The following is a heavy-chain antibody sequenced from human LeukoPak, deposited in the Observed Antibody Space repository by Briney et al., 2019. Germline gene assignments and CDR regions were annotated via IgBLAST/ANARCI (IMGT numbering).Heavy chain of an antibody. V-gene: IGHV4-59*08. Sequence: SETLSLTCTVSGGSISGYYWSWIRQPPGKGLDWIGYIYYSGSTNYNPSLKSRVTISVDTSKNQFSLNLSSVSAADTAVYYCARLSKYGSGTYYPDVWGQGTTVSVSS. D-gene: IGHD3-10*01. CDR2: IYYSGST. CDR1: GGSISGYY. CDR3: ARLSKYGSGTYYPDV. J-gene: IGHJ6*02.